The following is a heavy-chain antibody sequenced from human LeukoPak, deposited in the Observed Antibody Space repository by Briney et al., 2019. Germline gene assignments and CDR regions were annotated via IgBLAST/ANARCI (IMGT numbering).Heavy chain of an antibody. V-gene: IGHV3-74*01. CDR3: ARDPQFDVVRGYYMDV. Sequence: PGGSLRLSCAASGFTFSSYWMHWVRQAPGKGLVWVSRINSDGSRTTYADSVKGRFTISRDNAKNTLYLQMNSLRAEDTAVYYCARDPQFDVVRGYYMDVWGKGTTVTISS. CDR2: INSDGSRT. CDR1: GFTFSSYW. D-gene: IGHD3-10*01. J-gene: IGHJ6*03.